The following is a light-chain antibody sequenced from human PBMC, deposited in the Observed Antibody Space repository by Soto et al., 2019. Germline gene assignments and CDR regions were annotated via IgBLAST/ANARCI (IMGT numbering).Light chain of an antibody. Sequence: EIVLSQYPGTLSLSPGQPAILSCRASQSVSNNYLAWYKQEPGQAPRLLIYGASNRATGIPDRFSGSGSGTDFTLTISRLEPEDFAVYYCQQYGSSGTFGQGTKVDIK. CDR3: QQYGSSGT. V-gene: IGKV3-20*01. J-gene: IGKJ1*01. CDR1: QSVSNNY. CDR2: GAS.